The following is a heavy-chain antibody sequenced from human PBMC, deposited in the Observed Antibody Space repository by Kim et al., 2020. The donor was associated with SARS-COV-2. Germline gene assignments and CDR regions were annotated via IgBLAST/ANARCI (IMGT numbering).Heavy chain of an antibody. D-gene: IGHD4-17*01. J-gene: IGHJ6*02. CDR2: ISYDGSNK. V-gene: IGHV3-30*18. Sequence: GGSLRLSCAASGFTFSSYGMHWVRQAPGKGLEWVAVISYDGSNKYYADSVKGRFTISRDNSKNTLYLQMNSLRAEDTAVYYCAKVPVAVTTYYYYYYGMDVWGQGTTVTVSS. CDR1: GFTFSSYG. CDR3: AKVPVAVTTYYYYYYGMDV.